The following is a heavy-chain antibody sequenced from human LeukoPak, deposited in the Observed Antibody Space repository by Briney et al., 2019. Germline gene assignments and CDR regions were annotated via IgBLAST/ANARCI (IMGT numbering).Heavy chain of an antibody. CDR2: ISCSGDNT. CDR1: VFTFSIYS. D-gene: IGHD1-26*01. Sequence: EGSLSLSCAASVFTFSIYSMSWVRRSPGKALECVSAISCSGDNTYCADSVKGRFTISRDNSKNTLYLQMHSLRAEDTAVYYCAKEEGMVGATYNWFDPWGQGTLVTGSS. CDR3: AKEEGMVGATYNWFDP. J-gene: IGHJ5*02. V-gene: IGHV3-23*01.